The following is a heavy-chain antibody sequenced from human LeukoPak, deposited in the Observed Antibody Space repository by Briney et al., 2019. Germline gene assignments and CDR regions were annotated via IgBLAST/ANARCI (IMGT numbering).Heavy chain of an antibody. D-gene: IGHD3-22*01. CDR1: GGSLSSGDYY. CDR2: IYYSGNT. J-gene: IGHJ6*02. Sequence: PSETLSLTCTVSGGSLSSGDYYWPWIRQPPGTGLEWIGYIYYSGNTHYNPSLKSRVSISVDTAKNQFSLNLSSVTAADTAVYYCARDQNKYDSSGYYYYQYGMDVWGQGTTVTVSS. CDR3: ARDQNKYDSSGYYYYQYGMDV. V-gene: IGHV4-30-4*01.